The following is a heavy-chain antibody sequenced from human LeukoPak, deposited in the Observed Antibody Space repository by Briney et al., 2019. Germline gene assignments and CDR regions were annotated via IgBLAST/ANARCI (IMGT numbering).Heavy chain of an antibody. CDR2: INPNSGGT. Sequence: ASVKVSCKASGYTFTGYYMHWVRQPPAQGLEWMGFINPNSGGTNYAQKFQGRVTMTRDTSISTAYMELSRLGSDDTAVYYCARGYCTNGVCYTPESHVWGKGTAVTISS. V-gene: IGHV1-2*02. CDR1: GYTFTGYY. D-gene: IGHD2-8*01. CDR3: ARGYCTNGVCYTPESHV. J-gene: IGHJ6*04.